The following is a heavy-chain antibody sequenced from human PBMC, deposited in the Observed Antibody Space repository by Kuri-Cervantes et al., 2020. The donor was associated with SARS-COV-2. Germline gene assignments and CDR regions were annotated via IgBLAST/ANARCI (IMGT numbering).Heavy chain of an antibody. CDR3: TRDDFWSGYSDY. Sequence: GESLKISCTASGFTFGDYAMSWVRQALGKGPEWVGFIRSKAYGGTTEYAASVKGRFTISRDDSKSIAYLQMNSLKTEDTAVYYCTRDDFWSGYSDYWGQGTLVTVSS. CDR1: GFTFGDYA. J-gene: IGHJ4*02. D-gene: IGHD3-3*01. V-gene: IGHV3-49*04. CDR2: IRSKAYGGTT.